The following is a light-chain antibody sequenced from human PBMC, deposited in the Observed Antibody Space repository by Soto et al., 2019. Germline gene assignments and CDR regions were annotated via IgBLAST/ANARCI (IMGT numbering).Light chain of an antibody. CDR1: SGSVSTNYY. Sequence: QAVVTQEPSFSVSPGRTVTLTCGLTSGSVSTNYYPSWYQQTPGQAPRTLIYSTNIRSSGVPDRFSGSILGNKAALTITGAQADDESDYYGVLYMVRGNYVFGTGTKGTVL. CDR3: VLYMVRGNYV. J-gene: IGLJ1*01. CDR2: STN. V-gene: IGLV8-61*01.